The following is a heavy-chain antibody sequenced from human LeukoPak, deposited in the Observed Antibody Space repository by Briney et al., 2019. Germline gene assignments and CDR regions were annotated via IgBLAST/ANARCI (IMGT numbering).Heavy chain of an antibody. CDR3: ARGGVNAALDV. CDR1: GASISSSY. V-gene: IGHV4-59*12. J-gene: IGHJ6*03. CDR2: IYSSGTS. D-gene: IGHD2-15*01. Sequence: PSETLSLTCTVSGASISSSYWSWIRQSPGKGLEWIGCIYSSGTSRYNPSLKSRVTMSPDTSKNQLSLTLRSVTTADTAIYYYARGGVNAALDVWGNGATDTVSS.